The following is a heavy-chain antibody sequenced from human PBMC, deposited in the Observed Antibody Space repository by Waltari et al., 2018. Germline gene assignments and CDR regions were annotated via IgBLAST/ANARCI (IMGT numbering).Heavy chain of an antibody. J-gene: IGHJ6*03. Sequence: QVQLQQWGAGLLKPSETLSLTCAVYGGSFSGYYWSWIRQPPGKGLEWIGEINHSGSTNYNPSLKSRVTISVDTSKNQFSLKLSSVTAADTAVYYCARGGCSGGSCYHYYYYYMDVWGKGTTVTVSS. CDR3: ARGGCSGGSCYHYYYYYMDV. V-gene: IGHV4-34*01. CDR1: GGSFSGYY. D-gene: IGHD2-15*01. CDR2: INHSGST.